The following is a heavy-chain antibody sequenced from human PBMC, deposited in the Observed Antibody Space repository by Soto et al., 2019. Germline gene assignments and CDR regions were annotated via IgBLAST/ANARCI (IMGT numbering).Heavy chain of an antibody. J-gene: IGHJ4*02. Sequence: EVQLVESGGGLVQPGGSLRLSCAASGFTFSTWWMDWVRQTPGEGLEWVANINQDGSEKNYVDSVKGRFTISRDNAKNSLYLQMSSLTAEDSALYYCSRSLNSWGQGTLVTVSS. CDR1: GFTFSTWW. CDR3: SRSLNS. V-gene: IGHV3-7*01. CDR2: INQDGSEK.